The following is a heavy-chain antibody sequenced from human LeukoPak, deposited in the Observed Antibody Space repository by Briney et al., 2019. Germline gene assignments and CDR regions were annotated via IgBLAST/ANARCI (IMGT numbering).Heavy chain of an antibody. D-gene: IGHD3/OR15-3a*01. CDR2: IYYSGST. Sequence: SETLSLTCTVSGGSISSYYWSWIRQPPGKGLEWIGYIYYSGSTNYNPSLKSRVTISVDTSKNQFSLKLSSVAAADTAVYYCARHLRDWNYYYGMDVWGQGTTVTVSS. J-gene: IGHJ6*02. V-gene: IGHV4-59*01. CDR3: ARHLRDWNYYYGMDV. CDR1: GGSISSYY.